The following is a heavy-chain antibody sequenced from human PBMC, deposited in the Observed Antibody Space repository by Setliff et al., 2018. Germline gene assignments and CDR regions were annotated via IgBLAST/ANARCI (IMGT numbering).Heavy chain of an antibody. J-gene: IGHJ4*02. CDR1: GYTFTNFG. CDR3: ARRPGWVVIPAATANFDY. V-gene: IGHV1-18*01. Sequence: GASVKVSCKTSGYTFTNFGINWVRQAPGQGLELMGWISASNGDTNYAQKLQGRVTMTTDTSTSTAYMELRSLRSDDTAVYYCARRPGWVVIPAATANFDYWGQGTLVTVSS. D-gene: IGHD2-2*01. CDR2: ISASNGDT.